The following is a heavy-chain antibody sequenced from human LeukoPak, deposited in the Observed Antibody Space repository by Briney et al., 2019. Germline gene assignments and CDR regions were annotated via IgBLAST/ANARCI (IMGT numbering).Heavy chain of an antibody. V-gene: IGHV3-7*01. D-gene: IGHD3-22*01. Sequence: GGSLRLSCAASGFTFSSFWMTWVRQAPGKGLEWVANINQDGSEKSSVDSVKGRFTISRDNPKNTLYLQMNSLRAEDTAVYYCAKSYDSSGYFDYWGQGTLVTVSS. CDR1: GFTFSSFW. J-gene: IGHJ4*02. CDR2: INQDGSEK. CDR3: AKSYDSSGYFDY.